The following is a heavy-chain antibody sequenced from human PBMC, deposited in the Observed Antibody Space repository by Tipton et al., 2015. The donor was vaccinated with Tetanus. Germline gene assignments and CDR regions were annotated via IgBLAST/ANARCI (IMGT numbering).Heavy chain of an antibody. CDR3: ARANNEFPKKGPFDS. Sequence: LRLSCTVSGSSISRSGHYWTWIRQPPGKEPEWVGYVYHSGATNYHPSLKSRLAISADTSKNQFSLRLTSVTAADTAVYYCARANNEFPKKGPFDSWGQGSLVIVSS. D-gene: IGHD1-1*01. CDR2: VYHSGAT. V-gene: IGHV4-61*08. J-gene: IGHJ4*02. CDR1: GSSISRSGHY.